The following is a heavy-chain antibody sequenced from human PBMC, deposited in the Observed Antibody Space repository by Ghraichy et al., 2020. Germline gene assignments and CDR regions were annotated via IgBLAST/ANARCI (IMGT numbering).Heavy chain of an antibody. CDR3: ARVIAAAGTGWFDP. CDR2: IYYSGST. V-gene: IGHV4-59*01. D-gene: IGHD6-13*01. CDR1: GGSISSYY. Sequence: GSLRLSCTVSGGSISSYYWSWIRQPPGKGLEWIGYIYYSGSTNYNPSLKSRVTISVDTSKNQFSLKLSSVTAADTAVYYCARVIAAAGTGWFDPWGQGTLVTVSS. J-gene: IGHJ5*02.